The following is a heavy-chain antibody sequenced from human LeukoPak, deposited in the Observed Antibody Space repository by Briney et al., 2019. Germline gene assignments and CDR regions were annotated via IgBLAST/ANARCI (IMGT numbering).Heavy chain of an antibody. Sequence: GGSLRLSCAASGFTFTRYWMHWVRQTPGKGLVWVSRIHTDGSVTIYADSVKGRFTISRDNAKNTLYLQMNSLRAEATAVYYCARHLLGDYGALDIWGQGAMVTISS. CDR1: GFTFTRYW. V-gene: IGHV3-74*01. CDR3: ARHLLGDYGALDI. J-gene: IGHJ3*02. CDR2: IHTDGSVT. D-gene: IGHD4-17*01.